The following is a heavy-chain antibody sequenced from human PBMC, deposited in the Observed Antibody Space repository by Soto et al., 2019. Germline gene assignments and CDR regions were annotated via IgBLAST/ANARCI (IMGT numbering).Heavy chain of an antibody. V-gene: IGHV4-34*01. CDR3: ARGVANQAAAAVNWFDP. CDR2: INHRGST. Sequence: QVQLQQWGAGLLKPSETLSLTCAVYGGSFSDYYWSWIRQPPGKGLEWIGEINHRGSTNYNSSLKSRVTISVDTSKNQFSLKLTSVTAADTAVYYCARGVANQAAAAVNWFDPWGQGTLVTVSS. D-gene: IGHD6-13*01. CDR1: GGSFSDYY. J-gene: IGHJ5*02.